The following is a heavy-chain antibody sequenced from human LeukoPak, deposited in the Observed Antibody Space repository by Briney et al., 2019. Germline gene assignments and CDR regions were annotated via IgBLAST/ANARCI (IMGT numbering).Heavy chain of an antibody. Sequence: PGGSLRLSCAASGFTFSSYAMHWVRQAPGKGLEWVAVISYDGSNKYYADSVKGRFTISRDNSKNTLYLQMNSLRAENTAVYYCARDPGSIAAAGTFDYWGQGTLVTVSS. D-gene: IGHD6-13*01. J-gene: IGHJ4*02. CDR2: ISYDGSNK. V-gene: IGHV3-30*04. CDR3: ARDPGSIAAAGTFDY. CDR1: GFTFSSYA.